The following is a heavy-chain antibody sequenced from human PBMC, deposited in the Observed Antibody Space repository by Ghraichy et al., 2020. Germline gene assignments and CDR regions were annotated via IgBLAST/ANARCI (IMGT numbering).Heavy chain of an antibody. J-gene: IGHJ4*02. CDR1: GFTFSSYA. D-gene: IGHD2-2*02. V-gene: IGHV3-23*01. CDR3: AKDLDCSSTSCYRDY. CDR2: ISGSGGST. Sequence: GGSLRLSCAASGFTFSSYAMSWVRQAPGKGLEWVSAISGSGGSTYYADSVKGRFTISRDNSKNTLYLQMNSLRAEDTAVYYCAKDLDCSSTSCYRDYWGQGTLVTVSS.